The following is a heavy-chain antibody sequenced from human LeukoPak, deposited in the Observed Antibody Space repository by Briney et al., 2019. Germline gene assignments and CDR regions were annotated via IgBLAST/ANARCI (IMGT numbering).Heavy chain of an antibody. J-gene: IGHJ5*02. CDR1: GFTFSSYS. V-gene: IGHV3-21*01. CDR2: ISSRSSYI. Sequence: GGSLRLSCAASGFTFSSYSMNWVRQAPGKGLEWVSSISSRSSYIYYADSVKGRFTISRDNAKNSLYLQMNSLRAEDTVVYYCARSCAAMVTRGWFDPWGQGTLVTVSS. CDR3: ARSCAAMVTRGWFDP. D-gene: IGHD5-18*01.